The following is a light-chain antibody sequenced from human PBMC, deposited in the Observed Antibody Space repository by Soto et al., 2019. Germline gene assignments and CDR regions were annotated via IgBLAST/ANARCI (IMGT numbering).Light chain of an antibody. CDR1: QSITTY. CDR2: AAS. V-gene: IGKV1-39*01. J-gene: IGKJ4*01. Sequence: DIQMTQSPSSLSASVGDRVTITCRASQSITTYLNWYRQKPGKAPKLLIYAASSLQSGVPSRFSGSGSETEFTLSISSLQPEDFATCFCQQIYSAPLTFGGGTKVDIK. CDR3: QQIYSAPLT.